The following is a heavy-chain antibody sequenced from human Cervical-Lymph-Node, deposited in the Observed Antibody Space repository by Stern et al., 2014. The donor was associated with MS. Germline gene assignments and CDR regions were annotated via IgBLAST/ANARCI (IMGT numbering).Heavy chain of an antibody. D-gene: IGHD3-22*01. CDR1: GFTFSRYG. J-gene: IGHJ5*02. CDR3: ARDQSRYHDNSASAGRWFDP. Sequence: QLVQSGGGVVQPGRSLRLSCAASGFTFSRYGMHWVRQAPGKGLEWVALIWYDENNKYYADSVRGRFNISRDNSKNTLYLQMDSLRAEDTAVYYCARDQSRYHDNSASAGRWFDPWGQGTRVTVSS. V-gene: IGHV3-33*01. CDR2: IWYDENNK.